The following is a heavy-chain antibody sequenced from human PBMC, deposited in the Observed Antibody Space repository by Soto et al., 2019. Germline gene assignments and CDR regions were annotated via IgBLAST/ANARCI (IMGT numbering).Heavy chain of an antibody. J-gene: IGHJ4*02. CDR1: GGSISSSSYY. Sequence: PSETLSLTCTVSGGSISSSSYYWGWIRQHPGKGLEWIGSIYYSGSTYYNPSLKSRVTISVDTSKNQFSLKLSSVTAADTAVYYCARQEGNYGDFKPAGYFDYWGPGTLVTGSS. CDR3: ARQEGNYGDFKPAGYFDY. CDR2: IYYSGST. V-gene: IGHV4-39*01. D-gene: IGHD4-17*01.